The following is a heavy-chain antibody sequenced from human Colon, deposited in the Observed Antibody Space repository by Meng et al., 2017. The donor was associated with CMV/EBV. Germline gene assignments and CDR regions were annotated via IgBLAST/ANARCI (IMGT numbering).Heavy chain of an antibody. Sequence: SETLSLTCTVSGGSISPYYWSWIRQPPGKGLEWIGYIYYTGATDYHPSLKSRVTISVDASKIQVSLKVRSVTAADTAVYFCARTQLWFGASYYSDYWGQGTLVTVSS. CDR3: ARTQLWFGASYYSDY. CDR2: IYYTGAT. CDR1: GGSISPYY. D-gene: IGHD3-10*01. V-gene: IGHV4-59*01. J-gene: IGHJ4*02.